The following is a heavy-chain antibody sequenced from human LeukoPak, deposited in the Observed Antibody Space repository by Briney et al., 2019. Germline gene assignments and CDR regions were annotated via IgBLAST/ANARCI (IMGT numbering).Heavy chain of an antibody. V-gene: IGHV1-2*04. CDR3: ARALAAAGTGFDY. CDR1: GYTFTGYY. D-gene: IGHD6-13*01. CDR2: INPNSGGT. J-gene: IGHJ4*02. Sequence: ASVKVSCKASGYTFTGYYMHWVRQAPGQGLEWMGWINPNSGGTNYAQKFQGWVTMTRDTSISTAYMELSRLRSDDTAVYYCARALAAAGTGFDYWGQGTLVTVSS.